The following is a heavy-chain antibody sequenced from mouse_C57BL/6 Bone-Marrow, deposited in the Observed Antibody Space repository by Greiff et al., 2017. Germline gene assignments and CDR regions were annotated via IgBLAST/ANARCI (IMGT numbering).Heavy chain of an antibody. J-gene: IGHJ4*01. Sequence: EVQLVESGGGLVQPGGSMKLSCVASGFTFSNYWMNWVRQSPEKGLEWVAQIRLKSDNYATHYAESVKGRFTISRDDSKSSVYLQMNNLRAEDTGIYYCAPLITTVVDYYAMDYWGQGTSVTVSS. CDR2: IRLKSDNYAT. CDR1: GFTFSNYW. D-gene: IGHD1-1*01. CDR3: APLITTVVDYYAMDY. V-gene: IGHV6-3*01.